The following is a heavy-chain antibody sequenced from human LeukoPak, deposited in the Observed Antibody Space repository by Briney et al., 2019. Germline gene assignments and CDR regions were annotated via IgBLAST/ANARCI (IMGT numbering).Heavy chain of an antibody. Sequence: PGGSLRLSCAASGFTFSSYAMSWVRQAPGKGLEWDSVISGSGGSTYYADSVKGRFTISRDNSKNTLYLQMNSLRAEDTAVYYCAKDSWELLRMLPPGQNWFDPWGQGTLVTVSS. J-gene: IGHJ5*02. CDR2: ISGSGGST. CDR1: GFTFSSYA. V-gene: IGHV3-23*01. D-gene: IGHD1-26*01. CDR3: AKDSWELLRMLPPGQNWFDP.